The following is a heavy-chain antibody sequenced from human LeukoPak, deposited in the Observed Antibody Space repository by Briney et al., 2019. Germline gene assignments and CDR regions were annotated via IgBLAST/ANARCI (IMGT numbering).Heavy chain of an antibody. Sequence: SETLSLTCAVYGGSFSGYYWSWIRQPPGKGLEWIGEINHSGSTNYNPSLKRRVTISVDTSKNQFSLKLSSVTAADTAVYYCARGEGQLWSYYFDYWGQGTLVTVSS. J-gene: IGHJ4*02. D-gene: IGHD5-18*01. V-gene: IGHV4-34*01. CDR1: GGSFSGYY. CDR2: INHSGST. CDR3: ARGEGQLWSYYFDY.